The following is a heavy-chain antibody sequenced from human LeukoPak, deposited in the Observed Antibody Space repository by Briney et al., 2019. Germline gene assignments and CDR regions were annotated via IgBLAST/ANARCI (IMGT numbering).Heavy chain of an antibody. CDR1: GFTFSGYA. V-gene: IGHV3-30-3*01. Sequence: GRSLRLSCAAAGFTFSGYAMHWVRQAPGKGLEGVAVISYDGNKEDYADSVKGRFTISRDNSKNTLYLQMNSLRPEETAVYYCARNRGASGYYWVDYWGQGTLVSVSS. J-gene: IGHJ4*02. D-gene: IGHD3-22*01. CDR3: ARNRGASGYYWVDY. CDR2: ISYDGNKE.